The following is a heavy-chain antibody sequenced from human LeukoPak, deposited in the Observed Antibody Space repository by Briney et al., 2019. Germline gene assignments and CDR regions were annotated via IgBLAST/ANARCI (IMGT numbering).Heavy chain of an antibody. J-gene: IGHJ5*02. Sequence: SVKVSCKASGGTFSSYAISWVRQAPGQGLEWMGRIIPILGIANYAQKFQGRVTITADKSTSTAYMELSSLRSEDTAVYYCAREGDSSGGPENWFDPWGQGTLVTVSS. D-gene: IGHD2-15*01. CDR2: IIPILGIA. CDR1: GGTFSSYA. CDR3: AREGDSSGGPENWFDP. V-gene: IGHV1-69*04.